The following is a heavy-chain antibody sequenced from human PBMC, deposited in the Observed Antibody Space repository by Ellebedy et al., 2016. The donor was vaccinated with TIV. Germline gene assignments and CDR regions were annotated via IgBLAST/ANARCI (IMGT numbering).Heavy chain of an antibody. V-gene: IGHV1-18*01. CDR1: GYTFIDYG. J-gene: IGHJ6*02. D-gene: IGHD3-10*01. Sequence: AASVKVSCKSSGYTFIDYGISWVRQAPGQGLDWMGWVSAYSGSTNYADNLQGRVTMTTDTSTDTAYMELRSLRSDDTAVYYCARYSGSGTYYRNGMDVWGQGTTVTVPS. CDR3: ARYSGSGTYYRNGMDV. CDR2: VSAYSGST.